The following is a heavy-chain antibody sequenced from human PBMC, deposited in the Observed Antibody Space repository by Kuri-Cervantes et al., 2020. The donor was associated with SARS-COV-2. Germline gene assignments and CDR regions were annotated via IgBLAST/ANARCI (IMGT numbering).Heavy chain of an antibody. D-gene: IGHD3-3*01. CDR3: ARVTDDFWSGYYGPYFDY. CDR1: GFTFSSYW. CDR2: IKQDGSEK. J-gene: IGHJ4*02. Sequence: SCAASGFTFSSYWMSWVRQAPGKGLEWVANIKQDGSEKYYVDSVKGRFTISRDNAKNSLYLQMNSLRAEDTAVYYCARVTDDFWSGYYGPYFDYWGQGTLVTVSS. V-gene: IGHV3-7*05.